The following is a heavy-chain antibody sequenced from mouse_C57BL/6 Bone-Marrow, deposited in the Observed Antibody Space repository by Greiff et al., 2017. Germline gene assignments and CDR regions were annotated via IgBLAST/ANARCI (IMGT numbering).Heavy chain of an antibody. J-gene: IGHJ4*01. CDR2: IDPANGNT. Sequence: VQLQQSVAELVRPGASVKLSCTASGFNIKNTYIHWVKQRPEQGLEWIGRIDPANGNTKYAPKFQGKATITADTSSNTAYLQLSSLTSEDTAIYYCAREMGGKPLYYAMDYWGQGTSVTVSS. CDR1: GFNIKNTY. D-gene: IGHD1-1*02. CDR3: AREMGGKPLYYAMDY. V-gene: IGHV14-3*01.